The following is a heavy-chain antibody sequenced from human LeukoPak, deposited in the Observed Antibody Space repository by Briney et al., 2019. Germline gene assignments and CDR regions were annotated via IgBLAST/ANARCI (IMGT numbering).Heavy chain of an antibody. D-gene: IGHD3-10*01. CDR1: GFAFSSYW. Sequence: GGSLRLSCVASGFAFSSYWMNWVRQAPGKGLEWVANIKQDGSEKYYVDSVKGRFTITRDNAKNSLYLQMNSLRAEDTALYYCAKGVRITMVRGAFDIWGQGTMVTVSS. V-gene: IGHV3-7*03. CDR3: AKGVRITMVRGAFDI. J-gene: IGHJ3*02. CDR2: IKQDGSEK.